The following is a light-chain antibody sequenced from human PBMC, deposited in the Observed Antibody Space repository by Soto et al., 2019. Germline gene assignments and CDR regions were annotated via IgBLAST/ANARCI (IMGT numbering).Light chain of an antibody. CDR3: VAWDDSLNGHV. CDR1: SSNMGTNT. CDR2: VTD. J-gene: IGLJ1*01. V-gene: IGLV1-44*01. Sequence: QSALTQPPSASGTPGQRVTISCSGGSSNMGTNTVSWYQQVPGTAPKVLIYVTDQRPSGVPGRFSGSNSGTSASLAISGLQPEDEADYYCVAWDDSLNGHVFGTGTKLTVL.